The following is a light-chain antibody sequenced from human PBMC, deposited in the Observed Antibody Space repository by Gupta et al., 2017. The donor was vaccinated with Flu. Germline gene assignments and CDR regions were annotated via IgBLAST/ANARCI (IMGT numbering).Light chain of an antibody. V-gene: IGKV2-30*01. CDR1: QRLVDREGKTV. CDR2: LGF. Sequence: VTHGQLAAISCSSTQRLVDREGKTVLNMVQKRAGPVPRRLIYLGFHQVSWVPDRFSGSGSGTEFTLKISSMETEDLGIYFSRRGGDWPLTFGGGTKVEI. J-gene: IGKJ4*02. CDR3: RRGGDWPLT.